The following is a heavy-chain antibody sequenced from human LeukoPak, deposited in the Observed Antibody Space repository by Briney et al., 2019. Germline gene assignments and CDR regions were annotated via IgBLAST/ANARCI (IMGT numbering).Heavy chain of an antibody. J-gene: IGHJ5*02. D-gene: IGHD2-2*01. Sequence: SETLSLTCTVSGGSISSSSYYWVWIRQPPGKGLEWIGSIYYSGSTYYNPSRKSRVTISVDTSKNQFSLKLSSVTAADTAVYYCARQGNIVVVPAAMPKGWFDPWGQGTLVTVSS. CDR3: ARQGNIVVVPAAMPKGWFDP. CDR2: IYYSGST. CDR1: GGSISSSSYY. V-gene: IGHV4-39*01.